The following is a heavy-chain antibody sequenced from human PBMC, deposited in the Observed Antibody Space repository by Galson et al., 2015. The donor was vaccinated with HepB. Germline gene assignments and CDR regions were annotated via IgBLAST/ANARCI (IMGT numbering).Heavy chain of an antibody. J-gene: IGHJ4*02. CDR2: ISYVGSNK. CDR1: GFTFSSYA. CDR3: ARGTYSSSLTA. D-gene: IGHD6-6*01. Sequence: SLRLSCAASGFTFSSYAMHWVRQAPGKGLEWVAVISYVGSNKYYADSVKGRFTISRDNSKNTLYLQMNSLRAEDTAVYYCARGTYSSSLTAWGQGTLVTVSS. V-gene: IGHV3-30-3*01.